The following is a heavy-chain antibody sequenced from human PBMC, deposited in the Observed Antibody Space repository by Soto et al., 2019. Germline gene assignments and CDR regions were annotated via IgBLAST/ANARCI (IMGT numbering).Heavy chain of an antibody. Sequence: PGGSLRLSCTASGFTFGDYAMSWVRQAAGKGLEWVLFIRSKAYGGTTEYAASVKVRFTISRDDSKSIAYLQMNSLKTEDTAVYYSTRVTWFGELTLFYYYYYGMDVWGQGTTVTVSS. V-gene: IGHV3-49*04. J-gene: IGHJ6*02. CDR1: GFTFGDYA. D-gene: IGHD3-10*01. CDR2: IRSKAYGGTT. CDR3: TRVTWFGELTLFYYYYYGMDV.